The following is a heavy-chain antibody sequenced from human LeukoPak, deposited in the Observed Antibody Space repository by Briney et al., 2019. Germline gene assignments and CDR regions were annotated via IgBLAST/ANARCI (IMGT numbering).Heavy chain of an antibody. V-gene: IGHV1-2*02. CDR2: INPNSGGT. J-gene: IGHJ5*02. Sequence: GASVKVSCKASGYTFTGYYMHWVRQAPGQGLEGMGWINPNSGGTNYAQKFQGRVTMTRDTSISTAYMELSRLRSDDTAVYYCARHDSPGIAARQVGNWFDPWGQGTLVTVSS. CDR3: ARHDSPGIAARQVGNWFDP. CDR1: GYTFTGYY. D-gene: IGHD6-6*01.